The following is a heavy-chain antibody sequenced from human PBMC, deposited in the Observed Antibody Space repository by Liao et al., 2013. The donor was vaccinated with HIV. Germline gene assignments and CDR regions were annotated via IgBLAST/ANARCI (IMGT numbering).Heavy chain of an antibody. CDR1: GASISSSSYY. CDR3: ARGGARGAFDI. Sequence: QLQLQESGPGLVKPSETLSLTCTVSGASISSSSYYWGWIRQPPGKGLEWIGSMDYRGTTYDNPSLRSRVTISVDTSKNHFSLKLSSVTAADTAVYYCARGGARGAFDIWGQGTMVTVSS. CDR2: MDYRGTT. J-gene: IGHJ3*02. D-gene: IGHD3-10*01. V-gene: IGHV4-39*02.